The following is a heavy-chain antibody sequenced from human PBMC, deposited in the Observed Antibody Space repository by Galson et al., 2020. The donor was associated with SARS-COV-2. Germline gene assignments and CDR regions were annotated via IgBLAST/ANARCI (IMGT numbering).Heavy chain of an antibody. D-gene: IGHD2-8*01. CDR2: IDPTDSYT. J-gene: IGHJ5*02. V-gene: IGHV5-10-1*01. CDR1: GYSFTNYW. CDR3: ARLVFNCSNTVCERCFDP. Sequence: SCKGSGYSFTNYWITLVRQMPGKGLEWMGRIDPTDSYTHYSPSFQGHVTIPADKPISTAYLPWSSLKASDTAMYYCARLVFNCSNTVCERCFDPWGQGTLVTVSS.